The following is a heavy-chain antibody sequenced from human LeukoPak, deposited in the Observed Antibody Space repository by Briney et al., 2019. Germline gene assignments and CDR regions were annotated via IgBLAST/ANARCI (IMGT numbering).Heavy chain of an antibody. V-gene: IGHV3-73*01. D-gene: IGHD6-13*01. CDR3: TTTAGRAAAGTGFHY. Sequence: SGGSLRLSCAASGFTFSGSAMHWVRQASGKGLEWVGRIRSKANSYATAYAASVKGRFTISRDDSKNTAYLQMNSLKTEGTAVYYCTTTAGRAAAGTGFHYWGQGTLVTVSS. CDR2: IRSKANSYAT. J-gene: IGHJ4*02. CDR1: GFTFSGSA.